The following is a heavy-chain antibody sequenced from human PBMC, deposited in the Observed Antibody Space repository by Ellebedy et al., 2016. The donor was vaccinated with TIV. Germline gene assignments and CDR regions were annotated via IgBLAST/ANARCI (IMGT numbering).Heavy chain of an antibody. V-gene: IGHV4-59*08. J-gene: IGHJ3*01. CDR1: GGSISSYY. D-gene: IGHD6-19*01. Sequence: SETLSLXCTVSGGSISSYYWNWIRQPPGKGLEWIGNIHHSGSTSYNPSLQSRVTISVDTSKNQFSLKLNSVTAADTAVYYCARSQWLAQDVFNAWGQGTMVTVSS. CDR3: ARSQWLAQDVFNA. CDR2: IHHSGST.